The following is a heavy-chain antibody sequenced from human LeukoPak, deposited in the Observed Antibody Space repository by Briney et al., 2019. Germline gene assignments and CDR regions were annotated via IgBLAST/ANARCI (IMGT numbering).Heavy chain of an antibody. J-gene: IGHJ4*02. Sequence: PGGSLRLSCAASGFTVSSSYMSWVRQAPGKGLEWVSIIYSGGRTYYANSVKGRFTVSRDNSKNTLYLQMNSLRAEDTAVYYCARDGLYCSGGSCYLGYWGQGTLVTVSS. CDR1: GFTVSSSY. V-gene: IGHV3-66*01. CDR2: IYSGGRT. D-gene: IGHD2-15*01. CDR3: ARDGLYCSGGSCYLGY.